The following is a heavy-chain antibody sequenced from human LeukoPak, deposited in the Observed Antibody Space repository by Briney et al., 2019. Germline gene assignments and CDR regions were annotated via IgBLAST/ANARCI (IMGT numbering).Heavy chain of an antibody. D-gene: IGHD6-19*01. V-gene: IGHV1-2*02. CDR3: ARDRAVAGTNLDAFDF. Sequence: ASLKVSCKASGYTFTGYYMHWVRQAPGQGLEWRGWINPNSGGTKYAQKFQGGFTMTRDTSISTAYMELSRLRSDDTAVFYCARDRAVAGTNLDAFDFWGQGTVVTVSS. J-gene: IGHJ3*01. CDR1: GYTFTGYY. CDR2: INPNSGGT.